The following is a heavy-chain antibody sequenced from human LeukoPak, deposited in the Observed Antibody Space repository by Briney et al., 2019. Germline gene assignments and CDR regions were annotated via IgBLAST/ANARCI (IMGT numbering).Heavy chain of an antibody. J-gene: IGHJ4*02. V-gene: IGHV3-48*04. Sequence: GGSLRLSCAASGFTFSSYSMNWVRQAPGKGLEWVSYISSSSSTIYYADSVKGRFTISRDNAKNSLYLQMNSLRAEDTAVYYGARDRLYAAAGTWGQGTLVTVSS. CDR2: ISSSSSTI. D-gene: IGHD6-13*01. CDR1: GFTFSSYS. CDR3: ARDRLYAAAGT.